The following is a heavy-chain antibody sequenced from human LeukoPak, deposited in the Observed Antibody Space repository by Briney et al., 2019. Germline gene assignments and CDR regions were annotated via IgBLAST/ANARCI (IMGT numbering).Heavy chain of an antibody. CDR2: ISADGGNT. V-gene: IGHV3-43*02. CDR1: GFTFDNYA. CDR3: AKDGVRAVSGYYIAS. J-gene: IGHJ4*02. Sequence: GRSLRLSCAASGFTFDNYAMHWVRQPPGKGLEWVSLISADGGNTYSADSVKGRFTISRDNSKNSLYLQIDSLTTEDTAFYYCAKDGVRAVSGYYIASWGQGTLVTVSP. D-gene: IGHD6-13*01.